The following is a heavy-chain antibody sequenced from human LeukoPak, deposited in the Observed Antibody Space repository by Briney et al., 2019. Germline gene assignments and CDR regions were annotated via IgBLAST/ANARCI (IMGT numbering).Heavy chain of an antibody. D-gene: IGHD6-19*01. CDR3: ARDGYSSGWYNWFDP. J-gene: IGHJ5*02. V-gene: IGHV6-1*01. CDR1: GDSVSSKSAV. CDR2: TYYRSKWYN. Sequence: SQTLSLTCVISGDSVSSKSAVWNWIRQSPSRGFEGVGRTYYRSKWYNDYAVSVKSRITINADTSRNQFSLQLNSVTPEDTAVYYCARDGYSSGWYNWFDPWGQGTLVTVSS.